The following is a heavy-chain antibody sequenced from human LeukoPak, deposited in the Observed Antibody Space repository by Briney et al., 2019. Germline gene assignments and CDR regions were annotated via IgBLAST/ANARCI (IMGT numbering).Heavy chain of an antibody. D-gene: IGHD5-12*01. J-gene: IGHJ3*02. V-gene: IGHV4-31*03. CDR1: GGSISSGGYY. Sequence: SETLSLTCTVSGGSISSGGYYWSWIRQHPGKGLEWIGYIYYSGSTYYNPSLKSRVTISVDTSKNQFSLKLSSVTAADTAVYYCAREKTYSGYLDAFDIWGQGTMVTVSS. CDR3: AREKTYSGYLDAFDI. CDR2: IYYSGST.